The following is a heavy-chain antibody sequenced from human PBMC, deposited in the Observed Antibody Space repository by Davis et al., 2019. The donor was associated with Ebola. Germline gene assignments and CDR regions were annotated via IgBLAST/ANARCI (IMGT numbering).Heavy chain of an antibody. Sequence: SETLSLTCAVYGGSFSDYYWSWNRQSPEKGLDWIGEINPSGSTNYNPSLKSRVTISVDTSKNQFSLKLSSVTAADTAIYYCAIQVMGTTRVFDFWGQGTLVTVSS. D-gene: IGHD1-1*01. CDR2: INPSGST. CDR3: AIQVMGTTRVFDF. V-gene: IGHV4-34*01. J-gene: IGHJ4*02. CDR1: GGSFSDYY.